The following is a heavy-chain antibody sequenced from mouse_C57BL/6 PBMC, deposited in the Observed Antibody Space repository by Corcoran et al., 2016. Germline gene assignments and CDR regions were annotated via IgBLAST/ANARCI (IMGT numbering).Heavy chain of an antibody. Sequence: EVQLQQSGPELVKPGASVKISCKASGYTFTDYYMNWVKQSHGKSLEWIGDINPNNGGTSYNQKFKGKATLTVDKSSSTAYMELRSLTSEDSAVYYCARGVRSAWFAYWGQGTLVTVSA. V-gene: IGHV1-26*01. D-gene: IGHD1-1*01. CDR2: INPNNGGT. CDR3: ARGVRSAWFAY. J-gene: IGHJ3*01. CDR1: GYTFTDYY.